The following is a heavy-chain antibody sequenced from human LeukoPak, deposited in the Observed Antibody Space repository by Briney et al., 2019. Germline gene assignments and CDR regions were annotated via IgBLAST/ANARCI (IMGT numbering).Heavy chain of an antibody. V-gene: IGHV3-23*01. D-gene: IGHD5-12*01. CDR2: ISGSGGST. Sequence: GGSLRLSCAASGFTFSSYAMSWVRQAPGKGLEWVSAISGSGGSTYYADSVKGRFTISRDNSKNTLYLQMNSLRAEDTAAYYCAKAEVDIVATSYYFDYWGQGTLVTVSS. J-gene: IGHJ4*02. CDR1: GFTFSSYA. CDR3: AKAEVDIVATSYYFDY.